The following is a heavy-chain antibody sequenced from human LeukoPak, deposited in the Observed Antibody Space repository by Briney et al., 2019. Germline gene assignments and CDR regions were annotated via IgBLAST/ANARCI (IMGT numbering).Heavy chain of an antibody. V-gene: IGHV1-69*05. Sequence: SVKVSCKASGCTFSSYAISWVRQAPGQGLEWMGGIIPIFGTANYAQKFQGRVTITTDESTSTAYMELSSLRSEDTAVYYCATSSTVTTDWFDPWGQGTLVTVSS. CDR2: IIPIFGTA. CDR3: ATSSTVTTDWFDP. CDR1: GCTFSSYA. D-gene: IGHD4-11*01. J-gene: IGHJ5*02.